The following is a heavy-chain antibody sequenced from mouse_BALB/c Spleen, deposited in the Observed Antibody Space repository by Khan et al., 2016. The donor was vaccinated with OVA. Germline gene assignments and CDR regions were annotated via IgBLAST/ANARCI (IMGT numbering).Heavy chain of an antibody. J-gene: IGHJ4*01. D-gene: IGHD2-1*01. CDR2: TWAGGST. Sequence: QVQLKESGPGLVAPSQSLSITRTVSGFSLTTSAIHWVRQPPGKGLEWLGVTWAGGSTNYNSALMSRLIISKDNSKSQVFLKMNSLQTVDTAMYYCARDDGGGNDAMDYWGQGTSVTVSS. CDR3: ARDDGGGNDAMDY. CDR1: GFSLTTSA. V-gene: IGHV2-9*02.